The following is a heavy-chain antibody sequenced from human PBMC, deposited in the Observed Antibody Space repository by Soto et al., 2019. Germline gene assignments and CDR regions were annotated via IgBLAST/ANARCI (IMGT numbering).Heavy chain of an antibody. J-gene: IGHJ4*02. D-gene: IGHD3-9*01. Sequence: QITLKESGPTLVKPTQTLTLTCTFSGFSLSTTEVGVAWIRQPPGKALEWIARIYWDDDKRNSPSLKSRITIPKETSKNQVVLTMTTRDPVDTATYYCAHRFDWYYSDHWGQGTLVTVSS. CDR1: GFSLSTTEVG. CDR3: AHRFDWYYSDH. V-gene: IGHV2-5*02. CDR2: IYWDDDK.